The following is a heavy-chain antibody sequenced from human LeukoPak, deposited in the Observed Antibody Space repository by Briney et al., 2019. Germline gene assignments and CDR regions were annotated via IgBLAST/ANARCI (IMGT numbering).Heavy chain of an antibody. Sequence: PGGSLRLSCAASGFTLSTYAMSWIRQAPGKGLEWVFYISSSGTTKNYADFVKGRFTISRDNAKNSLYLQMNNLRAEDTAVYYCARGGLLPDFWGQGTLVTVSS. V-gene: IGHV3-11*04. J-gene: IGHJ4*02. CDR1: GFTLSTYA. D-gene: IGHD2-15*01. CDR3: ARGGLLPDF. CDR2: ISSSGTTK.